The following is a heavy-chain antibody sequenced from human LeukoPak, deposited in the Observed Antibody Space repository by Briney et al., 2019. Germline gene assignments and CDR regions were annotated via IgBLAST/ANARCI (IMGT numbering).Heavy chain of an antibody. CDR2: IYYSGST. J-gene: IGHJ4*02. CDR1: GGSISSSSYY. Sequence: SETLSLTCTVSGGSISSSSYYWGWIRQPPGKGLEWIGSIYYSGSTYYNPSLKSRVTISVDTSKNQFSLKLSSVTAADTAVYYCARLEVYYDFWSGYPYYFDYWGQGTLVTVSP. D-gene: IGHD3-3*01. V-gene: IGHV4-39*01. CDR3: ARLEVYYDFWSGYPYYFDY.